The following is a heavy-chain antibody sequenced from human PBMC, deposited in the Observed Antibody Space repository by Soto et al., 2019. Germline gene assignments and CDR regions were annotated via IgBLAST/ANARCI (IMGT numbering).Heavy chain of an antibody. CDR2: ISYDGGNK. V-gene: IGHV3-30-3*01. CDR3: ARGMSSNCFDY. J-gene: IGHJ4*01. Sequence: QVQLVESGGGVVQPGRSLRLSCAASGLTFGSYAMHWVRQAPGKGLEWVALISYDGGNKYYADSVKGRFTISRDNSKNTLYLQMNSLRAEDTAVYYCARGMSSNCFDYWGHGTLVTVSS. CDR1: GLTFGSYA.